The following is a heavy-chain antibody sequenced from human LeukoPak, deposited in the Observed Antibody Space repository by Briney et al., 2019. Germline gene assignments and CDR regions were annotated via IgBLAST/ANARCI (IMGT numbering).Heavy chain of an antibody. CDR2: INPSGGST. CDR1: GYTFTSYY. Sequence: ASVKVSCKASGYTFTSYYMHWVRQAPGQGLEWMGIINPSGGSTSSAQKFQGRVTMTRDTSTSTGYMELSSLRSEDTAVYYCARDAKEHYYDSSGYYYWGQGTLVTVSS. CDR3: ARDAKEHYYDSSGYYY. D-gene: IGHD3-22*01. V-gene: IGHV1-46*01. J-gene: IGHJ4*02.